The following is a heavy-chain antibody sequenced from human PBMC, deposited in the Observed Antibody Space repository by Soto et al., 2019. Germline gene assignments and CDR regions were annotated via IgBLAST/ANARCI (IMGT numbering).Heavy chain of an antibody. CDR2: IVPFNELA. CDR3: GIANSWINALRF. V-gene: IGHV1-69*02. J-gene: IGHJ3*01. D-gene: IGHD2-21*01. Sequence: VQSATEMRKPGSSVKVSCTASRGIVNTNVINWVRQAPGQGPEWMGKIVPFNELAVYGEKFKDRVQITADRSTSYSDKEVSCLRSEGTAKYYCGIANSWINALRFWEQGAKV. CDR1: RGIVNTNV.